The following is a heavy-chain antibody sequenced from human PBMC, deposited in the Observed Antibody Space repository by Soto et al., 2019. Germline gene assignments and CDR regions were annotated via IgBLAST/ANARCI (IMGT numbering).Heavy chain of an antibody. D-gene: IGHD1-26*01. CDR2: IKSEPDGGTI. Sequence: EVQLVESGGGLVKPGGSLRLSCAASGFTFSNAWMTWVRQPPGKGLEWVGQIKSEPDGGTIAYATPVKGRFTISRDDSKNTLYLQTNNLNTDDTGVYYCTTAWEWEKPWFDYWGQGTLVTVSS. CDR1: GFTFSNAW. V-gene: IGHV3-15*05. J-gene: IGHJ4*02. CDR3: TTAWEWEKPWFDY.